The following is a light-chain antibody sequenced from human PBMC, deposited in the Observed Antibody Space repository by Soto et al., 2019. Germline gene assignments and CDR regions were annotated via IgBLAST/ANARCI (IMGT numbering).Light chain of an antibody. CDR1: QSISNF. J-gene: IGKJ4*01. CDR3: HQRSNWPPFT. V-gene: IGKV3-11*01. CDR2: DAS. Sequence: EIVLPQSPATLSLSPGERATLSCRASQSISNFLAWYQQKPGQPPRLLIYDASKRATDIPDRFIGSGSGTDFTLTISSLEPEDFAIYYCHQRSNWPPFTFGGGTKVDIK.